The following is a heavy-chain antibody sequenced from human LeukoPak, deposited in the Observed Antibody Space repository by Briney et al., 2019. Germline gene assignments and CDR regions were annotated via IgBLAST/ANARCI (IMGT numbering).Heavy chain of an antibody. CDR3: ARDTGDIVVVPAAY. J-gene: IGHJ4*02. CDR1: GYTFTSYD. CDR2: MNPNSGNT. V-gene: IGHV1-8*01. Sequence: ASVKVSCKASGYTFTSYDINWVRQATGQGLEWMGWMNPNSGNTGYAQKFQGRVTMTRNTSISTAYMELSSLRSEDTAVYYCARDTGDIVVVPAAYWGQGTLVTVSS. D-gene: IGHD2-2*01.